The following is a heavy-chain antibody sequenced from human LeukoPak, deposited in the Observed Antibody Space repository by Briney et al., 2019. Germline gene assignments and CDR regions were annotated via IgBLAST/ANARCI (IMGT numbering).Heavy chain of an antibody. Sequence: ASVKVSCKASGYTFTGYYMHWVRQAPGQGLEWMGWINPNSGGTNYAQKLQGRVTMTTDTSTSTAYMELRSLRSDDTAVYYCARVYDSSGYHGWFDPWGQGTLVTVSS. CDR3: ARVYDSSGYHGWFDP. D-gene: IGHD3-22*01. CDR2: INPNSGGT. V-gene: IGHV1-2*02. CDR1: GYTFTGYY. J-gene: IGHJ5*02.